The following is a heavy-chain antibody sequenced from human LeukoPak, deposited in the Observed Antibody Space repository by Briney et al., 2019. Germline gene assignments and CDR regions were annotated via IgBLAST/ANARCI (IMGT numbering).Heavy chain of an antibody. V-gene: IGHV4-59*12. J-gene: IGHJ3*02. CDR3: ARGLHLIMAAFDI. D-gene: IGHD3-16*01. Sequence: SETLSLTCTVSGGSISSYYWSWIRQPPGRGLEWIGYIYYSGNTYYHPSLKGRGLIAVDTSKNQFSLNLSSVTAADTAVYYCARGLHLIMAAFDIWGQGTVVTVSS. CDR1: GGSISSYY. CDR2: IYYSGNT.